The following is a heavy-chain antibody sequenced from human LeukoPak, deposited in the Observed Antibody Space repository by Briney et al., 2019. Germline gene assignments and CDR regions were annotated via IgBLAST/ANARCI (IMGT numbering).Heavy chain of an antibody. CDR1: GFSLSTSGMC. CDR2: IDWDDDK. D-gene: IGHD3-3*01. CDR3: ARGTYDFWSGYSVDY. V-gene: IGHV2-70*11. Sequence: SGPALVKPTQTLTLTCTFSGFSLSTSGMCVSWIRQPPGKALEWLARIDWDDDKYYSTSLKTRLTISKDTSKNQVVPTMTNMDPVDTATYYCARGTYDFWSGYSVDYWGQGTLVTVSS. J-gene: IGHJ4*02.